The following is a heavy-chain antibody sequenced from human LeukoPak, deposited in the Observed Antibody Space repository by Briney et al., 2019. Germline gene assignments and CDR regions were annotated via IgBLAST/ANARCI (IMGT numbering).Heavy chain of an antibody. D-gene: IGHD1-26*01. Sequence: GGALRLSCAASGFTFSSYAMHWVRQAPGKGLEWVAVISYDGSNKYYADSVKGRFTSSRDNSKNTLYLQMNSLGDEDTAVYYCARDLWELLGYFEYWGQGPLVPVSS. V-gene: IGHV3-30-3*01. CDR3: ARDLWELLGYFEY. J-gene: IGHJ4*02. CDR1: GFTFSSYA. CDR2: ISYDGSNK.